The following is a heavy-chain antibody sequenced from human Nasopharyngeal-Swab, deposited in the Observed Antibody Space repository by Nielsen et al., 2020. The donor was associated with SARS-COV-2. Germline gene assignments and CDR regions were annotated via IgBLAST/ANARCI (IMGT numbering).Heavy chain of an antibody. D-gene: IGHD3-10*01. J-gene: IGHJ3*02. CDR3: ATQKLWSSGFDI. V-gene: IGHV1-24*01. CDR1: GYTLTESS. CDR2: FYPEDGER. Sequence: ASVKVSCKVSGYTLTESSMHWARQAPGKGLEWMGGFYPEDGERFSAQRFQGRVTMTEDTSTDTAYMELSSLRSEDTAVYYCATQKLWSSGFDIWGQGTMVTVSS.